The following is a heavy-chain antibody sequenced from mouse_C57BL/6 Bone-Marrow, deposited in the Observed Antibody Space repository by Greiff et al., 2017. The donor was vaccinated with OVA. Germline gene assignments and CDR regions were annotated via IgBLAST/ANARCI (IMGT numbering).Heavy chain of an antibody. V-gene: IGHV1-22*01. CDR1: GYTFTDYN. J-gene: IGHJ3*01. CDR2: INPNNGGT. CDR3: ARAIAPEGFAY. Sequence: EVQLQQSGPELVKPGASVKMSCKASGYTFTDYNMHWVKQSHGKSLEWIGYINPNNGGTSYNQKFKGKATLTVNKSSSTAYMELRRLTSEDSAVYYCARAIAPEGFAYWGQGTLVTVSA.